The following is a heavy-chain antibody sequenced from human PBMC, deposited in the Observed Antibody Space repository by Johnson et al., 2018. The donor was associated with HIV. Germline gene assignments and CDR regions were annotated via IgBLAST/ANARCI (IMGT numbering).Heavy chain of an antibody. J-gene: IGHJ3*01. CDR1: GFTFSGYA. CDR2: ISHDGSNK. Sequence: QVQLVESGGGVVQPGRSLRLSCAASGFTFSGYAMHWVRQAPGKGLEWVTVISHDGSNKYYADSVKGRFTISRDNSKNTVRLQMNSLKAEDTGLYYCARTIGDRPGGAFDGWGQGTMVTVSS. D-gene: IGHD6-6*01. V-gene: IGHV3-30*04. CDR3: ARTIGDRPGGAFDG.